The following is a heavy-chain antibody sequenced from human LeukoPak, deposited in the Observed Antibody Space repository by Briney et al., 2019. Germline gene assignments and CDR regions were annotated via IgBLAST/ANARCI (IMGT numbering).Heavy chain of an antibody. CDR2: IKQDGSET. CDR1: GFTFSSYG. D-gene: IGHD3-3*01. V-gene: IGHV3-7*05. Sequence: GGSLRLSCAASGFTFSSYGMHWVRQAPGKGLEWVANIKQDGSETYYVDSVKGRFTISRDNAKNSLYLQMNSLKTEDTAVYYCTTAGFWSGYTNYYYYGMDVWGQGTTVTVSS. J-gene: IGHJ6*02. CDR3: TTAGFWSGYTNYYYYGMDV.